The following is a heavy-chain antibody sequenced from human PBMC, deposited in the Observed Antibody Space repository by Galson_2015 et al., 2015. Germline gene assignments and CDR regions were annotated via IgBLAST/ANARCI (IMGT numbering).Heavy chain of an antibody. CDR1: GFTFSSYA. V-gene: IGHV3-30-3*01. CDR2: ISYDGSNK. D-gene: IGHD3-3*01. CDR3: ASHSFGVVIIREQTEKENGPFDY. J-gene: IGHJ4*02. Sequence: SLRLSCAASGFTFSSYAMHWVRQAPGKGLEWVAVISYDGSNKYYADSVKGRFTISRDNSKNTLYLQMNSLRAEDTAVYYCASHSFGVVIIREQTEKENGPFDYWGQGTLVTVSS.